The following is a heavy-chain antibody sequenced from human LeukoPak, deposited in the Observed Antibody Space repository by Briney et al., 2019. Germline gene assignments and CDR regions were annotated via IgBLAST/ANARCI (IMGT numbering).Heavy chain of an antibody. CDR3: AREREEEYQRGDYYYGMDV. Sequence: GASVKVSCKASGYTSTTYDINWVRQDTGQGLEWMGWMNPNSGNTGYTQKFQGRVTMTRNTSISTAYMELSSLRSEDTAVYYCAREREEEYQRGDYYYGMDVWGQGTTVTVSS. CDR2: MNPNSGNT. V-gene: IGHV1-8*01. D-gene: IGHD2-2*01. J-gene: IGHJ6*02. CDR1: GYTSTTYD.